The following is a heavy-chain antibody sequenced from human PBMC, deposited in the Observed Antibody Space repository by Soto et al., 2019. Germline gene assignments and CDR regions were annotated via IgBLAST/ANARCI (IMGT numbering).Heavy chain of an antibody. CDR3: AREWYPPLFDY. V-gene: IGHV4-30-4*01. J-gene: IGHJ4*02. CDR1: GDSISSADYY. CDR2: VYHSGST. D-gene: IGHD2-2*01. Sequence: QVQLQESGPGLVKPSQTLSLTCTVSGDSISSADYYWSWIRQPPGQGLEWIGYVYHSGSTYYNPSLKSRVTMSIDTSKNHFSLKLSSVTAADTAVYYCAREWYPPLFDYWGQGTLVTVSS.